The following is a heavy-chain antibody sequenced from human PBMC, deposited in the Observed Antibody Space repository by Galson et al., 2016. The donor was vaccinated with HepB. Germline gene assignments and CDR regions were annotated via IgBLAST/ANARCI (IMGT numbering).Heavy chain of an antibody. J-gene: IGHJ5*01. V-gene: IGHV1-3*04. CDR1: GYTFTIYA. CDR2: INTGNGNT. CDR3: ARWGRGFDS. D-gene: IGHD3-16*01. Sequence: SVKVSCKASGYTFTIYALHWVRQAPGQRLEWMGWINTGNGNTKYSHKLQGRVTITRDTAASTTYMELSSLRSEDTAVYYCARWGRGFDSWGQGTLVTVSS.